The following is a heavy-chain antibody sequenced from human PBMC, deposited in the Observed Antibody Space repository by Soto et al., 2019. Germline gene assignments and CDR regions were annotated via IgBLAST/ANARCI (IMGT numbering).Heavy chain of an antibody. CDR3: ARSRHGSGSYTHFYYGLDV. Sequence: QVQLVESGGGVVQPGRSLRLSCAASGFTFISYAMHWVRQAPGKGLEWVAVISFDGITEYYADSVKGRFTISRDNSKNTVYLQMNSLRSEDTAVYYCARSRHGSGSYTHFYYGLDVWGQGTTVTVSS. J-gene: IGHJ6*02. CDR1: GFTFISYA. V-gene: IGHV3-30-3*01. D-gene: IGHD3-10*01. CDR2: ISFDGITE.